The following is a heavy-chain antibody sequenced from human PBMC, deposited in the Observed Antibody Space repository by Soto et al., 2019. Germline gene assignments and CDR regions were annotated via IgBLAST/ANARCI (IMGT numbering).Heavy chain of an antibody. V-gene: IGHV3-21*01. CDR2: ISSSSSYI. J-gene: IGHJ6*02. CDR3: ARSDDITMVRGVPNYYYYGMDV. Sequence: PGGSLRLSCAASGFTFSSYSMNWVRQAPGKGLEWVSSISSSSSYIYYADSVKGRFTISRDNAKNSLYLQMNSLRAEDTAVYYCARSDDITMVRGVPNYYYYGMDVWGQGTTVTVSS. CDR1: GFTFSSYS. D-gene: IGHD3-10*01.